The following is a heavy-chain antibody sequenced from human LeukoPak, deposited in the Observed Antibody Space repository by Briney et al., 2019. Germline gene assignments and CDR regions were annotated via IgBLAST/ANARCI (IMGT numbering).Heavy chain of an antibody. CDR1: GYTFVAYY. V-gene: IGHV1-2*02. CDR3: ARDSCSSTSCLSIDDY. CDR2: INPNSGGT. D-gene: IGHD2-2*01. Sequence: ASVKVSCKASGYTFVAYYMHWVRQAPGQGLEWMGWINPNSGGTNYAQKFQGRVTMTRDTSISTVYMELSRLRSDDTAVYYCARDSCSSTSCLSIDDYWGQGTLVTVSS. J-gene: IGHJ4*02.